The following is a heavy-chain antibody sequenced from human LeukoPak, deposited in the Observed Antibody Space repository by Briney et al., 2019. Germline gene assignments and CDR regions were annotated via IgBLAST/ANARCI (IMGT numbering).Heavy chain of an antibody. J-gene: IGHJ6*04. D-gene: IGHD2-2*01. CDR1: GFTFSTYT. CDR2: ISSSSSYI. Sequence: PGGSLRLSCAASGFTFSTYTMNWVRQAPGKGLEGVSSISSSSSYIYYADSVKGRFTISRDNAKNSLYLQMNSLRAEDTAVYYCARGPIYCSSTSCQEVDVWGKGTTVTVSS. V-gene: IGHV3-21*01. CDR3: ARGPIYCSSTSCQEVDV.